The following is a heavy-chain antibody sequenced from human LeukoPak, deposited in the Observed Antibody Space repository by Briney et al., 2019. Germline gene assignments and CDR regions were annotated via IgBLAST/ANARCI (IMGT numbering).Heavy chain of an antibody. J-gene: IGHJ4*02. D-gene: IGHD1-26*01. Sequence: SETLSLTCTVSGGPISSSSYYWGWIRQPPGKGLEWIGSIHYSGSTYYNPSLKSRVTMSVDTSKNQFSLKLSSVTAADTAVYYCARHFSYGSPPHYWGQGTLVTVSS. V-gene: IGHV4-39*01. CDR1: GGPISSSSYY. CDR3: ARHFSYGSPPHY. CDR2: IHYSGST.